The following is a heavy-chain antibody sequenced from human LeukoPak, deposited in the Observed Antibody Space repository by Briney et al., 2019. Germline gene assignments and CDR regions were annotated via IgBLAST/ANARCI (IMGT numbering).Heavy chain of an antibody. J-gene: IGHJ4*02. Sequence: GGSLRLSCAASGFTFNRYWMSWVRQAPGKELQWVANIKQDGSAKYYVDSVKGRFTISRDNAKNSLYLQMNSLRAEDSAVYYCARDRLHYGEYEKTFDYWGQGTLVTVSS. V-gene: IGHV3-7*01. D-gene: IGHD4-17*01. CDR3: ARDRLHYGEYEKTFDY. CDR2: IKQDGSAK. CDR1: GFTFNRYW.